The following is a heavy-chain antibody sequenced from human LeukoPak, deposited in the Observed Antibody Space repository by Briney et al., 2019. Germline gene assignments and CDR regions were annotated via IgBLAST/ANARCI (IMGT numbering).Heavy chain of an antibody. CDR1: GFTFSSYS. D-gene: IGHD3-16*02. Sequence: GGSLRLSCAASGFTFSSYSMNWVRQAPGKGLEWVSSISSSISYIYYADSVKGRFTISRDNAKNSLYLQMNSLRAEDTAVYYCARGTDSDYIWGSYRYIDYWGQGTLVTVSS. J-gene: IGHJ4*02. CDR3: ARGTDSDYIWGSYRYIDY. CDR2: ISSSISYI. V-gene: IGHV3-21*01.